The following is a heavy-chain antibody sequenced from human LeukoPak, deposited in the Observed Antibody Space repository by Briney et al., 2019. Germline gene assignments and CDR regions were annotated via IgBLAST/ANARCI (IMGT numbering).Heavy chain of an antibody. Sequence: ASVKVSCKASGYTFTGYYMHWVRQAPGQGLEWMGGIIPMFDTADFAQKFQGRVTMTEDTSTDTAYMELSSLRSEDTAVYYCATTLKWELRDWGQGTLVTVSS. D-gene: IGHD1-26*01. V-gene: IGHV1-46*01. J-gene: IGHJ4*02. CDR1: GYTFTGYY. CDR2: IIPMFDTA. CDR3: ATTLKWELRD.